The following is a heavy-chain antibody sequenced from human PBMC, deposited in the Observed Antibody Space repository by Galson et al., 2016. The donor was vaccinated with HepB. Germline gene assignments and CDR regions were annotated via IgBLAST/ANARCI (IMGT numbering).Heavy chain of an antibody. D-gene: IGHD2-2*01. J-gene: IGHJ5*02. CDR1: GGSISGSHNY. CDR3: ARANLGFCTSTICSSNWFDP. Sequence: TLSLTCTVSGGSISGSHNYWGWIRPPPGKGLEWMGSIYYKGTTNYNPYLESRLTISVDTSKNLFSLKLTSVTAADTAAYYCARANLGFCTSTICSSNWFDPWGQGTLVTVSS. CDR2: IYYKGTT. V-gene: IGHV4-39*02.